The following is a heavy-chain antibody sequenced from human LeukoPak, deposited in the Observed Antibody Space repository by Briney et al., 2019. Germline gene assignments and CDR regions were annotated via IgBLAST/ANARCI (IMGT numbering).Heavy chain of an antibody. CDR3: AKYISVGTIGQ. D-gene: IGHD2-8*01. CDR1: GFSYSSYW. V-gene: IGHV3-7*03. Sequence: GSLRLSCAASGFSYSSYWMSWVRQGPGRGLEWVANIKDDGSQKSYVGSVNGRFTISRDNAKNSLFLQMNSLRVEDTAVYYCAKYISVGTIGQWGQGTLVTVSS. CDR2: IKDDGSQK. J-gene: IGHJ4*02.